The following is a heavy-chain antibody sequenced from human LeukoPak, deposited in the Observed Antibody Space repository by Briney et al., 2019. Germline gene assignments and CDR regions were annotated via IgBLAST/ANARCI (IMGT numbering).Heavy chain of an antibody. J-gene: IGHJ3*02. Sequence: GGSLRLSCAASGFTVSSNYMSWVRQAPGKGLEWVSVIYSGGSTYYADSVKGRFTISRDNSKNTLYLQMNSLRAEDTAVYYCAREANWRFGVGAFDIWGQGTMVTVSS. V-gene: IGHV3-66*01. CDR3: AREANWRFGVGAFDI. CDR1: GFTVSSNY. D-gene: IGHD1-20*01. CDR2: IYSGGST.